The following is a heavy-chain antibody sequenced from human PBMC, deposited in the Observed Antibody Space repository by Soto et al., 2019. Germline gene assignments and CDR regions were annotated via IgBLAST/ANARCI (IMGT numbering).Heavy chain of an antibody. CDR2: INAVNGNT. Sequence: QVQLVQSGAEEKKPGASVKVSCKASGYTFTSYAMHWVRQAPGQRLEWMGWINAVNGNTKYSQKFQGRVTITRDTSASTAYMERSSLRSEDTAVYYCARGSGYYYWDDYWGQGTLVTVSS. D-gene: IGHD3-22*01. CDR3: ARGSGYYYWDDY. CDR1: GYTFTSYA. V-gene: IGHV1-3*05. J-gene: IGHJ4*02.